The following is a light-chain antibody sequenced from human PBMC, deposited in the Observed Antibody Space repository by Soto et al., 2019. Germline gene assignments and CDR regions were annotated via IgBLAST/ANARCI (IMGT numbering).Light chain of an antibody. V-gene: IGKV3-15*01. CDR2: GAS. J-gene: IGKJ1*01. CDR1: QSVSSN. Sequence: EIVMTQSPATLSVSPGERATLSCRASQSVSSNLAWYQQKPGQAPRLLIYGASTRATGIPARFSGSGSVTEFTLTNSSLQTEDFAVSYCQQYNNWPRTFGQGTKVEIK. CDR3: QQYNNWPRT.